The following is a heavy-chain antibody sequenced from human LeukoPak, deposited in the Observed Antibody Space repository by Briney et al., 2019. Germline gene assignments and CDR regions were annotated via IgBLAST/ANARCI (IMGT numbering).Heavy chain of an antibody. CDR3: AREGGAYRSGWYRGGPYDAFDI. D-gene: IGHD6-19*01. CDR1: GYTFTSYG. CDR2: ISAYNGNT. Sequence: ASVKVSCKASGYTFTSYGISWVRQAPGQGLEWMGWISAYNGNTNYAQKLQGRVTMITDTSTSTAYMELRSLRSDDTAVYYCAREGGAYRSGWYRGGPYDAFDIWGQGTMVTVSS. J-gene: IGHJ3*02. V-gene: IGHV1-18*01.